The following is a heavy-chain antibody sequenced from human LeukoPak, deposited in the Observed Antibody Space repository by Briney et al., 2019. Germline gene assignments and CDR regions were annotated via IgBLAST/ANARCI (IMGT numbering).Heavy chain of an antibody. CDR3: ARDGVGDGSGSYYTPPFGY. V-gene: IGHV3-33*01. CDR2: IWYDGSNK. Sequence: GGSLRLSCAASGFTFSSYGMHWVRQAPGKGLEWVAVIWYDGSNKYYADSVKGRFTISRDNAKNSLYLQMNSLRAEDTAVYYCARDGVGDGSGSYYTPPFGYWGQGTLVTVSS. D-gene: IGHD3-10*01. J-gene: IGHJ4*02. CDR1: GFTFSSYG.